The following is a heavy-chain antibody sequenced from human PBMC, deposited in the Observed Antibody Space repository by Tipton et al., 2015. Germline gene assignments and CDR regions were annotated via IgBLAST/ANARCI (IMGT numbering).Heavy chain of an antibody. D-gene: IGHD2-8*01. J-gene: IGHJ3*02. CDR1: GDSVSSNTAT. V-gene: IGHV6-1*01. Sequence: GLVKPSQTLSLTCAISGDSVSSNTATWNWIRQSPPRGLEWLGRTYYRSKWYNDYAESVKGRITISPDTSKNQFSLQLNSVTPEDTAVYYCARRVRNGVLDIWGRGTVVTASS. CDR2: TYYRSKWYN. CDR3: ARRVRNGVLDI.